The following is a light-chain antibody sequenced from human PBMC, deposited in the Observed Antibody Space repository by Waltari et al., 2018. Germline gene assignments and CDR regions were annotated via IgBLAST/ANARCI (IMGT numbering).Light chain of an antibody. J-gene: IGKJ4*01. CDR3: QQHGKWPLS. Sequence: EIELTQSPATLSLSPREGHTLSCRASQSVRTSLAWYQQKPGQAPRLLIHDASNRATGTPARFSGSGSGTDFTLTIGSLEPEDFAVYYCQQHGKWPLSFGGGTKVEI. V-gene: IGKV3-11*01. CDR1: QSVRTS. CDR2: DAS.